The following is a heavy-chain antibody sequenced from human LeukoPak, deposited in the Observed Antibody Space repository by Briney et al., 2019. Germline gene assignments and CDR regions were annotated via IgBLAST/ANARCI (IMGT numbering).Heavy chain of an antibody. D-gene: IGHD1-26*01. J-gene: IGHJ4*02. CDR1: GFTFSSYS. V-gene: IGHV3-48*01. CDR3: AKCSGAKGNLYYFDY. Sequence: GGSLRLSCAASGFTFSSYSMNWVRQAPGKGLEWVSYISSSSSTIYYADSVKGRFTISRDNSKNTLYLQMNSLRAEDTAVYYCAKCSGAKGNLYYFDYWGQGTLVTVSS. CDR2: ISSSSSTI.